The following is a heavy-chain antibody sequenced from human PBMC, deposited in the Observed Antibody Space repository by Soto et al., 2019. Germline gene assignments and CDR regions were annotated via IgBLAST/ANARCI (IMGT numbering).Heavy chain of an antibody. CDR2: ISYNGGKK. CDR3: AKDDFMGATCYYLSGGSGLDS. CDR1: GFTFNTYD. Sequence: GGSLRLSCAASGFTFNTYDMHWVRQAPGKGLEWVAVISYNGGKKYYPGSVKGRFTISRDNSKNTLFLQTNSLRSEATAVYYCAKDDFMGATCYYLSGGSGLDS. V-gene: IGHV3-30*18. J-gene: IGHJ5*01. D-gene: IGHD2-15*01.